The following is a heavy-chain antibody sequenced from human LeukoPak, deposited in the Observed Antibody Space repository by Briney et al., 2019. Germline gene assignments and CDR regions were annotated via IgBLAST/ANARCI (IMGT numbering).Heavy chain of an antibody. Sequence: SVKVSCKASGGTFSSYAISWVRQAPGQGLEWMGGIIPIFGTANYAQKFQGRVTITADKSTSIAYMELSSLRSEDTAVYYCARDGPYSSGWHASFDYWGQGTLVTVSS. CDR1: GGTFSSYA. V-gene: IGHV1-69*06. D-gene: IGHD6-19*01. CDR2: IIPIFGTA. J-gene: IGHJ4*02. CDR3: ARDGPYSSGWHASFDY.